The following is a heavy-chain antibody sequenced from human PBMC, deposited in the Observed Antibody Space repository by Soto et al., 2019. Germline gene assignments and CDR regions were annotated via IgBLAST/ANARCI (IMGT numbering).Heavy chain of an antibody. Sequence: GESLKISCKGSGYSFTSYWIGWVRQMPGKGLEWMGIIYPGDSDTRYSPSFQGQVTISADKSISTAYLQWSSLKASDTAMYYCARTFDCSSTSCYPPFYYGMDVWGQGTTVTVS. V-gene: IGHV5-51*01. J-gene: IGHJ6*02. CDR1: GYSFTSYW. CDR2: IYPGDSDT. CDR3: ARTFDCSSTSCYPPFYYGMDV. D-gene: IGHD2-2*01.